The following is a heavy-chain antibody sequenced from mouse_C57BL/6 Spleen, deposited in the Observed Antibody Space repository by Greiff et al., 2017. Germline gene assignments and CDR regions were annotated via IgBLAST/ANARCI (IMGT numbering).Heavy chain of an antibody. CDR2: IDPENGDT. CDR1: GFNIKDDY. D-gene: IGHD2-5*01. CDR3: TTDSNTLYYTTDD. V-gene: IGHV14-4*01. Sequence: LMESGAELVRPGASVKLSCTASGFNIKDDYMHWVKQRPEQGLEWIGWIDPENGDTAYASKFQGKATITADTSSDTAYLQLSSLTSEDTAVYYCTTDSNTLYYTTDDWGQGTSVTVSS. J-gene: IGHJ4*01.